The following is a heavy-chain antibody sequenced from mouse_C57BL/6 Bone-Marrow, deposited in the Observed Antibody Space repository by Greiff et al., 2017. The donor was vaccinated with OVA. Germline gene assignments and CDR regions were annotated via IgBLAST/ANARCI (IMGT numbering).Heavy chain of an antibody. CDR2: IYPGSGST. CDR1: GYTFTSYW. V-gene: IGHV1-55*01. Sequence: QVQLQQPGAELVKPGASVKMSCKASGYTFTSYWITWVKQRPGQGLEWIGDIYPGSGSTNYNEKFKSKATLTVDTSSSTAYMQLSSLTSEDSAVYYGARSAYGSSYDYAMDYWGQGTSVTVSS. D-gene: IGHD1-1*01. J-gene: IGHJ4*01. CDR3: ARSAYGSSYDYAMDY.